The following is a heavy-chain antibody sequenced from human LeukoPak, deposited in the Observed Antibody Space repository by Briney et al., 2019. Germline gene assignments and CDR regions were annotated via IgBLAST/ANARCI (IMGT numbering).Heavy chain of an antibody. CDR2: SNHNSGGT. CDR3: ARWTTVKNAFDI. CDR1: GYTFTGYY. D-gene: IGHD4-17*01. V-gene: IGHV1-2*02. Sequence: ASVKVSCKASGYTFTGYYMHWVRQAPGQGLEWMGWSNHNSGGTHYAQKFQDRVSMTRDTSISTAYMEVSRLRSDDTAVYYCARWTTVKNAFDIWGQGTMVTVSS. J-gene: IGHJ3*02.